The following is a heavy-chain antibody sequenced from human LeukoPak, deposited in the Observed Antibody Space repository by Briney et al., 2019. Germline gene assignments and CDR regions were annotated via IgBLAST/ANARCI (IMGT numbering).Heavy chain of an antibody. D-gene: IGHD6-6*01. CDR2: INSDGSTT. V-gene: IGHV3-74*01. CDR3: ARDYSSWFDY. CDR1: GFTFSSYW. J-gene: IGHJ4*02. Sequence: GGSLRLSCAASGFTFSSYWIHWVRQAPGKGLVWVSIINSDGSTTNYADSVKGRFTISRDNAKNTLYLQLNSLRPEDTAVYYYARDYSSWFDYWGQGTLVTVSS.